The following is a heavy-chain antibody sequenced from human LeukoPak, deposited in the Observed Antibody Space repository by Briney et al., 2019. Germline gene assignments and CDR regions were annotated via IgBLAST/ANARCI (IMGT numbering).Heavy chain of an antibody. Sequence: GGSLRLSCAASGFTFSTYSMNWVRQAPGKGLEWVSSISSRNSYIFYAYSVKGRFTISRDNAKNSLYLQMNSLRAEDTAVYYCAREGFLEWLRHGVQAFDIWGQGTMATVSS. D-gene: IGHD3-3*01. CDR1: GFTFSTYS. J-gene: IGHJ3*02. CDR3: AREGFLEWLRHGVQAFDI. CDR2: ISSRNSYI. V-gene: IGHV3-21*01.